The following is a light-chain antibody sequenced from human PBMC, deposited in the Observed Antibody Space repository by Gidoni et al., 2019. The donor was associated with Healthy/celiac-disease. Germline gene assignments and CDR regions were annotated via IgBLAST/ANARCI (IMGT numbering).Light chain of an antibody. CDR2: WAS. CDR3: HKYYSQVT. Sequence: DIVMTQSPDSLTVSLGERATINCKSSQSVLYSSNNKNYLAWYQQKPGQPPKLLIYWASTRESGVPDRFSGSGSGTDFTLTSSSLQAEDVAVYYCHKYYSQVTFGQGTKVEIK. J-gene: IGKJ1*01. V-gene: IGKV4-1*01. CDR1: QSVLYSSNNKNY.